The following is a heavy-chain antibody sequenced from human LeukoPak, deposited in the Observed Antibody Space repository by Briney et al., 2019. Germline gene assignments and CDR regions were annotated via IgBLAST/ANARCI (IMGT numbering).Heavy chain of an antibody. J-gene: IGHJ4*02. V-gene: IGHV3-20*04. CDR1: GFTLSTST. CDR2: INWNGGRT. Sequence: GGSLRLSCAASGFTLSTSTMNWVRHAPGKGLEWVSGINWNGGRTGYADSVKGRFTISRDNAKNSLYLQMNSLRAEDTAVYYCARKNGLDYWGQGTLVTVSS. CDR3: ARKNGLDY.